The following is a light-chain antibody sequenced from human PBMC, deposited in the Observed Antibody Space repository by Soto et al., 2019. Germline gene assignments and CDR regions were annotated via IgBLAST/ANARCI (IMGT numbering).Light chain of an antibody. CDR2: GAS. Sequence: EIWMTQSPATLSVSPGERATLSCRASQSVSSKLAWYQQKPGQAPRLLIYGASTRATGIPARFSGSGSGTEFTLTISSLKSEDFAVYYCQQYNNWHPITFGQGTRLEIK. J-gene: IGKJ5*01. CDR3: QQYNNWHPIT. V-gene: IGKV3-15*01. CDR1: QSVSSK.